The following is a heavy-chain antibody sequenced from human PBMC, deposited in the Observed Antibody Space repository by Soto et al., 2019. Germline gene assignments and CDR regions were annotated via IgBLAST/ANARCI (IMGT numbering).Heavy chain of an antibody. CDR2: ISGSGGST. J-gene: IGHJ5*02. V-gene: IGHV3-23*01. D-gene: IGHD4-17*01. CDR3: AKGGVTTGWFDP. Sequence: EVQLLESGGGLVQPGGSLRLSCAASGFTFSSYAMSWVRQAPGKGLEWVSAISGSGGSTYYADSVKGRFTISRDNSKNTLYLQMTRLRAEDTAVYYCAKGGVTTGWFDPWGQGTLVTVSS. CDR1: GFTFSSYA.